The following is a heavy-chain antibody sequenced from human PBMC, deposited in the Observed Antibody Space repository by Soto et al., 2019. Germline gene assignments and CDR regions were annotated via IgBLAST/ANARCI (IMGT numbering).Heavy chain of an antibody. CDR3: ARDSQYSTSWQRFDS. Sequence: QVPLVQSGGELKKPGATVKVSCKASGYTFTNYAISWVRQAPGRGLERMGWVNTYNGNPNYAQILQGRVTMTTATSTGTAYMELRGLKSDDSAIDYCARDSQYSTSWQRFDSWGQGTLVTVSS. CDR2: VNTYNGNP. D-gene: IGHD6-13*01. V-gene: IGHV1-18*01. J-gene: IGHJ4*02. CDR1: GYTFTNYA.